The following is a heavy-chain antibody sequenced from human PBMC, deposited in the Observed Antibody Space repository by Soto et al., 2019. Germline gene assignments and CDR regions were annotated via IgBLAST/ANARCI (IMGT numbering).Heavy chain of an antibody. CDR2: ISYDGSNK. V-gene: IGHV3-30*03. J-gene: IGHJ6*02. D-gene: IGHD2-15*01. CDR3: ARDGKGYYYYYGMDV. Sequence: GGSLRLSCAASGFTFSSYGMHWVRQAPGKGLEWVAVISYDGSNKYYADSVKGRFTISRDNSKNTLYLQMNSLRAEDTAVYYCARDGKGYYYYYGMDVWGQGTTVTVSS. CDR1: GFTFSSYG.